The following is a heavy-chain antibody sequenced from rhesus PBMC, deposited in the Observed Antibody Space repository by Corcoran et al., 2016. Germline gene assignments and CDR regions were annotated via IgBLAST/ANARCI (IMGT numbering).Heavy chain of an antibody. Sequence: QVQLQESGPGLVKPSETLSLTCAVSGGSFGGYYWGWVRRPPRKGLEWIGFISGSRGNTDYNPSLKRRVTISTDTSKNQFSLKLSSVTAADTAVYYCARDIQYPLYFDYWGQGDLVTVSS. CDR2: ISGSRGNT. CDR3: ARDIQYPLYFDY. J-gene: IGHJ4*01. CDR1: GGSFGGYY. V-gene: IGHV4-165*01. D-gene: IGHD4-23*01.